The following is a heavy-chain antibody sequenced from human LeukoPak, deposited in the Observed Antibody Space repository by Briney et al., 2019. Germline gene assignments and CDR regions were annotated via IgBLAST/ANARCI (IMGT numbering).Heavy chain of an antibody. CDR3: AKDRRGYSYGDFDF. J-gene: IGHJ4*02. D-gene: IGHD5-18*01. Sequence: GGSLRLSCVASGFTFSTYAMTWVRQAPGKGLEWVSVISGSGRSGTNYADSVKGRFTISSDNSKNTLHLQMNSLRAEDTAVYYCAKDRRGYSYGDFDFWGQGTLVTVSS. V-gene: IGHV3-23*01. CDR1: GFTFSTYA. CDR2: ISGSGRSGT.